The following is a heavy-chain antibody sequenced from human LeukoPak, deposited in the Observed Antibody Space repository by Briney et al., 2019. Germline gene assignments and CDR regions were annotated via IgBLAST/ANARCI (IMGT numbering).Heavy chain of an antibody. CDR1: GYIFTGNY. Sequence: ASVKVSCKASGYIFTGNYLHWVRQAPGKGLEWMGGFDPEDGETIYAQKFQGRVTMTEDTSTDTAYMELSSLRSEDTAVYYCATIPDCSGGSCPGGSWFDPWGQGTLVTVSS. CDR3: ATIPDCSGGSCPGGSWFDP. D-gene: IGHD2-15*01. CDR2: FDPEDGET. V-gene: IGHV1-24*01. J-gene: IGHJ5*02.